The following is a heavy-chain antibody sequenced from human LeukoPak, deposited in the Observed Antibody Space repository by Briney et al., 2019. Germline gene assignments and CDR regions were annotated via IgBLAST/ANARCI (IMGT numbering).Heavy chain of an antibody. J-gene: IGHJ4*02. Sequence: GGSLRLSCAASGFTFSSYSMNWVRQAPGKGLEWVSSISSSSYIYYADSVKGRFTISRDNAKNSLYLQMNSLRAEDTAVYYCARFEGYMVRGVAFDYWGQGTLVTVSS. CDR3: ARFEGYMVRGVAFDY. D-gene: IGHD3-10*01. CDR2: ISSSSYI. V-gene: IGHV3-21*01. CDR1: GFTFSSYS.